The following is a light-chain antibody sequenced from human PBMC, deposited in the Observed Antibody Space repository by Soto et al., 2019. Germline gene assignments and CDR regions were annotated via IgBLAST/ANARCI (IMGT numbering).Light chain of an antibody. CDR3: QQYYATPFT. Sequence: DIVMTQSPDSLAVSLGERATINCKSSPSVLYSSSNKNYLAWYQQKPGQPPKLLIYWASIRESGVPDRFSGSGSGTDFTLTISSLQAEDVAVYYCQQYYATPFTFGPGTKVDIK. CDR1: PSVLYSSSNKNY. V-gene: IGKV4-1*01. J-gene: IGKJ3*01. CDR2: WAS.